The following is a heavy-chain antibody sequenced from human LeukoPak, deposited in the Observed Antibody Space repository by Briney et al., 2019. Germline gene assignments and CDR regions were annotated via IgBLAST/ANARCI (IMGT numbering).Heavy chain of an antibody. CDR3: ARDEGSRDYGGNPNAFDI. CDR2: ISSSSSYI. V-gene: IGHV3-21*01. J-gene: IGHJ3*02. D-gene: IGHD4-23*01. CDR1: GFTFSSYS. Sequence: GGSLRLSCAASGFTFSSYSMNWVRQAPGKGLEWVSSISSSSSYIYYADSVKGRFTISRDNAKNSLYLQMNSLRAEYTAVYYCARDEGSRDYGGNPNAFDIWGQGTMVTVSS.